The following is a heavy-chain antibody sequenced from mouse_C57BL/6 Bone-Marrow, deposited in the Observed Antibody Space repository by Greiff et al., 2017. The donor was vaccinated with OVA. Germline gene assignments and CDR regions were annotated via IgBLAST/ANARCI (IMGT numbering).Heavy chain of an antibody. V-gene: IGHV5-17*01. CDR2: ISSGSSTI. D-gene: IGHD4-1*01. CDR3: ARRDWED. CDR1: GFTFSDYG. Sequence: EVKLMESGGGLVKPGGSLKLSCAASGFTFSDYGLYWVRQAPEKGLVWVAYISSGSSTIYYADTVKGRFTISSDNAKNTLFLQMTSLRSEATAMYYCARRDWEDWGQGTLVTVSA. J-gene: IGHJ3*01.